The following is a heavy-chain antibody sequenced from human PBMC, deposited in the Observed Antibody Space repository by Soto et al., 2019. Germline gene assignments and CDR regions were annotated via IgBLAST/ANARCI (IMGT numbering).Heavy chain of an antibody. CDR1: GFTFSSYD. Sequence: PGGSLRLSCSASGFTFSSYDMYWVRQAPGKGLEHVSTISDSGDSTYYADSVKGRVTISRDNSKNSLNLHMSSLRVEDTAVYYCMQDRSSNWYTNYDHGMDVWGQGITVTVCS. D-gene: IGHD6-13*01. V-gene: IGHV3-64D*06. CDR2: ISDSGDST. J-gene: IGHJ6*02. CDR3: MQDRSSNWYTNYDHGMDV.